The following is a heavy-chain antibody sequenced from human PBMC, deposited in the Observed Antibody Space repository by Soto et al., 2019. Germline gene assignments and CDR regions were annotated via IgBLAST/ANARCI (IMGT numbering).Heavy chain of an antibody. CDR3: GPQRGGGGY. V-gene: IGHV3-53*01. Sequence: EVQLVESGGGLIQPGGSLRLSCAVSGFTVSNNYMSWVRQAPGKGLEGVSVIYSGGYTAYGDSVKGRFTISRDNSKNTLLFQMKARGPAATAVYYWGPQRGGGGYWGQGTLVTVSS. CDR1: GFTVSNNY. CDR2: IYSGGYT. D-gene: IGHD6-25*01. J-gene: IGHJ4*02.